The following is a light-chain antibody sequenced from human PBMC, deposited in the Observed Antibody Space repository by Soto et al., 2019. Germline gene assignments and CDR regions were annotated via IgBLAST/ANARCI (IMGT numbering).Light chain of an antibody. J-gene: IGKJ1*01. CDR2: GAS. CDR1: QSVSSSY. Sequence: EIVLRRSAVGLSFSLVEVAGLCCAASQSVSSSYLAWYQQKPGQAPRLLIYGASSRATGIPDRFSGSGSGTDFTLTISRLEPEDFAVYYCQQYGSSGTFGQGTKVDIK. CDR3: QQYGSSGT. V-gene: IGKV3-20*01.